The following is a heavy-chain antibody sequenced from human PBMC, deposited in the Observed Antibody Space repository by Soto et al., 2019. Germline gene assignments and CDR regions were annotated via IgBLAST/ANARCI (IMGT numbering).Heavy chain of an antibody. D-gene: IGHD2-2*01. CDR3: AKADHIVVVPAAMGMDV. Sequence: GGSLRLSCAASGFTFSSYGMHWVRQAPGKGLEWVAVISYDGSNKYYADSVKGRFTISRDNSKNTLYLQMNSLRAEDTAVYYCAKADHIVVVPAAMGMDVWGQGTTVTVSS. CDR1: GFTFSSYG. J-gene: IGHJ6*02. CDR2: ISYDGSNK. V-gene: IGHV3-30*18.